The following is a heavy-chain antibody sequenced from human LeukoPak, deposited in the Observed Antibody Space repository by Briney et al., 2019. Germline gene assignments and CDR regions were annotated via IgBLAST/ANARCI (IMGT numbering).Heavy chain of an antibody. V-gene: IGHV3-7*01. J-gene: IGHJ4*02. D-gene: IGHD6-19*01. CDR1: GFTFSSHW. CDR3: ARERMGRSGHVDG. CDR2: IKQDGSEK. Sequence: PGGTLRLSCAASGFTFSSHWVSWVRGAPRRGLEGVTNIKQDGSEKYYMESARDRFTSSTDNSKTSLYLQRHSLRAEDTAVYYCARERMGRSGHVDGWGQGTLATASS.